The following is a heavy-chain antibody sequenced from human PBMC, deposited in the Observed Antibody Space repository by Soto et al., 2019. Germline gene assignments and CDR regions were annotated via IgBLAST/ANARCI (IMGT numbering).Heavy chain of an antibody. CDR1: GFTFSSYW. D-gene: IGHD6-13*01. Sequence: EVQLVESGGGLVQPGGSLRLSCAASGFTFSSYWMHWVRQAPGKGLVWVSRINSDGSSTSYADSVKGRFTISRDNAKNTLYLQMNSLRAEDMAVYYCAREYSRGIGPYYMDVWGKGTTVNVSS. CDR3: AREYSRGIGPYYMDV. J-gene: IGHJ6*03. CDR2: INSDGSST. V-gene: IGHV3-74*01.